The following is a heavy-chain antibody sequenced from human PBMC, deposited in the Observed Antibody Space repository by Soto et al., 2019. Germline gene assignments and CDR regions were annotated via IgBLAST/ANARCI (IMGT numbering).Heavy chain of an antibody. Sequence: QVHLVQSEAEVKMPGSSVKVSCKVTGGPFSSYTISWVRQVPGQGLEWKGEIIPLFGRTNYVQGFQGRVTISADESTNTAYMQLSSLRSEDTAVYYFVRDSIAAAGFDSSGQGTRVTVS. J-gene: IGHJ4*02. D-gene: IGHD6-13*01. CDR1: GGPFSSYT. CDR3: VRDSIAAAGFDS. V-gene: IGHV1-69*12. CDR2: IIPLFGRT.